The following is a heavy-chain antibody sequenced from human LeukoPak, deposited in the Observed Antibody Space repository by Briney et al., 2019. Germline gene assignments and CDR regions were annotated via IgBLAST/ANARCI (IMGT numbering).Heavy chain of an antibody. Sequence: GRSLRLSCAASGFTFGSYAMHWVRQAPGKGPEGVAIISYDGSNKYYADSMKGRFTISRDNSKKTLYLQMNSLRTEDTATYYCAKDFYDSSGYPSNWGQGTLVTVSS. V-gene: IGHV3-30-3*01. CDR2: ISYDGSNK. J-gene: IGHJ4*02. CDR1: GFTFGSYA. D-gene: IGHD3-22*01. CDR3: AKDFYDSSGYPSN.